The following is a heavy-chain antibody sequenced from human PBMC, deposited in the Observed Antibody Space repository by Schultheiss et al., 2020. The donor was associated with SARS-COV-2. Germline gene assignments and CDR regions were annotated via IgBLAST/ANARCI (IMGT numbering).Heavy chain of an antibody. D-gene: IGHD3-16*02. Sequence: GGSLRLSCAASGFSFSSYAMSWVRQSPGKGLEWVSVMYRGGSTYYADSVKGRFTISRDNFKNTVYLQINSLRAEDTAVYYCAKDLYDYVWGSYRPKGTLDYWGQGTLVTVSS. V-gene: IGHV3-66*01. CDR3: AKDLYDYVWGSYRPKGTLDY. CDR2: MYRGGST. CDR1: GFSFSSYA. J-gene: IGHJ4*02.